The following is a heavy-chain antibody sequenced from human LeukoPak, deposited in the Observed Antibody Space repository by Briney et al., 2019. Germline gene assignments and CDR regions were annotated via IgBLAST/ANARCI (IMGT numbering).Heavy chain of an antibody. J-gene: IGHJ4*02. CDR1: GFTFSSYA. V-gene: IGHV4-34*01. CDR2: INHSGST. D-gene: IGHD6-19*01. Sequence: PGGSLRLSCAASGFTFSSYAMSWVRQPPGKGLEWIGEINHSGSTNYNPSLKSRVTISVDTSKNQFSLKLSSVTAADTAVYYCARVPEYSSGWYRTAHHFDYWGQGTLVTVSS. CDR3: ARVPEYSSGWYRTAHHFDY.